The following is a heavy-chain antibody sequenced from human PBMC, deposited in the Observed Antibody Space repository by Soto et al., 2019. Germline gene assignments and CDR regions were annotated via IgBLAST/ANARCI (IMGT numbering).Heavy chain of an antibody. Sequence: WTWLRQHPGEGLEWIGYIYYSGKTYHNPSLKSRATISVDTSKNQFSLKLSSVTAADTAVYYCARAPLISIFFAYGMDVWGQGTTVTVSS. CDR2: IYYSGKT. J-gene: IGHJ6*02. V-gene: IGHV4-31*02. CDR3: ARAPLISIFFAYGMDV. D-gene: IGHD3-3*02.